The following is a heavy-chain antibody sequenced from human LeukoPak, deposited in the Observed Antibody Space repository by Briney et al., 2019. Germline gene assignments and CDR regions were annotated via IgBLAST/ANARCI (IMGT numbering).Heavy chain of an antibody. V-gene: IGHV4-61*02. D-gene: IGHD5-24*01. CDR2: IYTSGST. J-gene: IGHJ6*03. CDR1: GGSISSGSYY. Sequence: SQTLSLTCAVSGGSISSGSYYWSWIRQPAGKGLEWIGRIYTSGSTNYNPSLKSRVTISVDTSKNQFSLKLSSVTAADTAVYYCARVEMATITEYYYYMDVWGKGTTVTVSS. CDR3: ARVEMATITEYYYYMDV.